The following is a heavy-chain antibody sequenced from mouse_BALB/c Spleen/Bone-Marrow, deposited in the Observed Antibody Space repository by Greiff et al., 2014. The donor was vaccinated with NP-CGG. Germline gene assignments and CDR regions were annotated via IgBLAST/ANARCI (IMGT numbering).Heavy chain of an antibody. J-gene: IGHJ2*01. CDR1: GYAFTDYL. Sequence: QVQLKHSGAELVRPGTSVKVSCKASGYAFTDYLMEWLKQRPGQGLEWIGVINPGSGSTNYNEKFKDKATLTADKSSSTAYMQLSRLTSDDSAVYFCARYDGYFDYWGQGTILTVSS. V-gene: IGHV1-54*01. D-gene: IGHD2-3*01. CDR3: ARYDGYFDY. CDR2: INPGSGST.